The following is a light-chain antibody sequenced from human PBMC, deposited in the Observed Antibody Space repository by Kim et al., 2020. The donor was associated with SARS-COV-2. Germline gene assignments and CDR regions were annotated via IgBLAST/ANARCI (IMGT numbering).Light chain of an antibody. CDR1: QSVSSN. CDR2: GAS. V-gene: IGKV3-15*01. CDR3: QQYNNWPLT. J-gene: IGKJ4*01. Sequence: VSPEESTTPSCGASQSVSSNLAWYQQKPGQAPRLLIYGASTRATGIPARFSGSGSGTEFTLTISSLQSEDFAVYYCQQYNNWPLTFGGGTNVDIK.